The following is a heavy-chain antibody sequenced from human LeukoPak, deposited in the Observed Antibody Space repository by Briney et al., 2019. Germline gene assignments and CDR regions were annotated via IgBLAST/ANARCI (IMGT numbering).Heavy chain of an antibody. V-gene: IGHV4-59*08. Sequence: SETLSLTCTVSGGSISSYYWSWIRQPPGKGLEGMGYIYYSGSTNYNPSLKSRVTISVDTSKNQFSLKLSSVTAADTAVYYCARRSSDWNKYYFDYWGQGTLVTVSS. CDR2: IYYSGST. CDR3: ARRSSDWNKYYFDY. J-gene: IGHJ4*02. D-gene: IGHD6-19*01. CDR1: GGSISSYY.